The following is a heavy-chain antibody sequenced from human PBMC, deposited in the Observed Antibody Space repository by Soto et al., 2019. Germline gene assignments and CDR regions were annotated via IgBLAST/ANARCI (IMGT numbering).Heavy chain of an antibody. CDR3: ARDVRSPPIYSSSWYEVSGWFDY. V-gene: IGHV4-59*01. D-gene: IGHD6-13*01. CDR1: GGSISSYY. J-gene: IGHJ4*02. CDR2: IYYSGST. Sequence: PSETLSLTCTVSGGSISSYYWSWIRQPPGKGLEWIGYIYYSGSTNYNPSLKSRVTISVDTSKNQFSLKLSSVTAADTAVYYCARDVRSPPIYSSSWYEVSGWFDYWGQGTLVTVS.